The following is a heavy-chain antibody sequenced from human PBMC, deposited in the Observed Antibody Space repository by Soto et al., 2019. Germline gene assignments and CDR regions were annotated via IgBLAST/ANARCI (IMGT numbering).Heavy chain of an antibody. J-gene: IGHJ4*02. CDR3: ARMRGLGEISPYLDY. CDR1: GGSISDYQ. Sequence: QVQLQESGPGLAKPSETLSLTCSISGGSISDYQWNWIRQPPGKGLEWIGYIYYSVRTNYNPSLKSRLTISLDTSTRQFYLRLRSVTAADRAVYYCARMRGLGEISPYLDYWGQGALVTVSS. CDR2: IYYSVRT. D-gene: IGHD3-16*01. V-gene: IGHV4-59*01.